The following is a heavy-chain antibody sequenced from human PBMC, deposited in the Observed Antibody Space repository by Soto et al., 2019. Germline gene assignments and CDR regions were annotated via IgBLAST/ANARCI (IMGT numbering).Heavy chain of an antibody. Sequence: SETLSLTCTVSGGSISSNYWSWIRQPPGKGLEWIGYIYYSGTTIYNPSLKSRVTISVDTSKNQSSLKLSSVTAADTAVYYCGRVSSMATIGFWGQGTLVTVSS. CDR3: GRVSSMATIGF. D-gene: IGHD5-12*01. J-gene: IGHJ4*02. CDR2: IYYSGTT. CDR1: GGSISSNY. V-gene: IGHV4-59*01.